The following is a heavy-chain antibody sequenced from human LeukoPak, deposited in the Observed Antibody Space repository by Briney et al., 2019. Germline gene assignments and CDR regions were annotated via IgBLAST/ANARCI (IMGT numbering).Heavy chain of an antibody. CDR1: GGSFSGYY. D-gene: IGHD5-18*01. Sequence: TSETLSLTCAVYGGSFSGYYWSWIRQPPGKGLEWIGEINHSGSTNYNPSLKSRVTISVDTSKNQFSLKLSSVTAADTAVYYCARDGGGYSYVGYFDYWGQGTLVTVSS. J-gene: IGHJ4*02. V-gene: IGHV4-34*01. CDR3: ARDGGGYSYVGYFDY. CDR2: INHSGST.